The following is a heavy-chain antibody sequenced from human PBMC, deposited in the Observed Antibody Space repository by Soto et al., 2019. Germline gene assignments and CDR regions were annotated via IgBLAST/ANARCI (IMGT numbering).Heavy chain of an antibody. V-gene: IGHV3-23*01. CDR1: GFTFSSYA. CDR3: AKWVVGATQPPPAFDI. Sequence: PGGSLRLSCAASGFTFSSYAMSWVRQAPGKGLEWVSAISGSGGSTYYADSVKGRFTISRDNSKNTLYLQMNSLRAEDTAVYYCAKWVVGATQPPPAFDIWGQGTMVTVSS. CDR2: ISGSGGST. D-gene: IGHD1-26*01. J-gene: IGHJ3*02.